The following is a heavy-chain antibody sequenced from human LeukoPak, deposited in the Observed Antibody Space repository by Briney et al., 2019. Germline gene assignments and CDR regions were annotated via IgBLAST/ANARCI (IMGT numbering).Heavy chain of an antibody. CDR3: ARGGGGLGYCSSTSCYEFYHGMDV. J-gene: IGHJ6*02. CDR2: ISAYNGNT. Sequence: ASVKVSCKASGYTFTSYGISWVRQAPGQGLEWMGWISAYNGNTNYAQKLQGRVTMTTDTSTSTAYMELRSLRSDDTAVYYCARGGGGLGYCSSTSCYEFYHGMDVWGQGTTVTVSS. D-gene: IGHD2-2*01. V-gene: IGHV1-18*01. CDR1: GYTFTSYG.